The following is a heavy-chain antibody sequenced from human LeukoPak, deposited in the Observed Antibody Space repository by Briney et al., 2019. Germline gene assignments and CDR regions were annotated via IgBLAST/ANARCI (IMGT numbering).Heavy chain of an antibody. D-gene: IGHD2-21*01. V-gene: IGHV4-31*11. CDR2: INYSGST. J-gene: IGHJ1*01. Sequence: PSETLSLTCAVSGGSISSGGYRWTWIRQYPGKGLEWIGYINYSGSTYYNPSLKSRVIISVDTSKNQFSLNLNSVTAADTAVYYCAREMDVHPRIVVWGQGTLVTVSS. CDR3: AREMDVHPRIVV. CDR1: GGSISSGGYR.